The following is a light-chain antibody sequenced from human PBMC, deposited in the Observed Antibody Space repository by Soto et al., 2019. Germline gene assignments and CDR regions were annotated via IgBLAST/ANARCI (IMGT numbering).Light chain of an antibody. CDR2: GTS. V-gene: IGKV3-20*01. Sequence: EIVLTQSPDTLSLSPGERATVSCRASQSVDSYLAWYQQKPGQAPRLLIYGTSSRAIGIPGRFSGSGSGTDFTLTISRVEPEDFAVYYCQQHATSPTTFGQGARLDNK. J-gene: IGKJ5*01. CDR1: QSVDSY. CDR3: QQHATSPTT.